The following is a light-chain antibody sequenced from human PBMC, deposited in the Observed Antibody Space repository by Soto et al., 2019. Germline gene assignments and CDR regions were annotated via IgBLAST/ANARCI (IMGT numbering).Light chain of an antibody. CDR3: QQYNSYSPLT. V-gene: IGKV1-5*01. J-gene: IGKJ4*01. Sequence: DIQMTQSPSTLSASVGDRVTITCRASQSISSWLAWYQQKPGKAPKLLIYDASSLESGVTSRFSGSGSGTDFPLTTSSLQPEDFATYYCQQYNSYSPLTFGGGTKVEIK. CDR2: DAS. CDR1: QSISSW.